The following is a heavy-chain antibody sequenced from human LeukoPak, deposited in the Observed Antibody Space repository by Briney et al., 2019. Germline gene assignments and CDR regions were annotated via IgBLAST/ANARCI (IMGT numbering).Heavy chain of an antibody. J-gene: IGHJ4*02. CDR1: GFTFSNYW. CDR3: TGSSWDY. D-gene: IGHD6-13*01. CDR2: IKQDGSEK. Sequence: GGSLRLSCAASGFTFSNYWMNWVRQAPGKGLEWVANIKQDGSEKYYVDSVKGRFTISRDNAKNSLYLQMNSLRVEDTAVYYCTGSSWDYWGQGTLVTVSS. V-gene: IGHV3-7*02.